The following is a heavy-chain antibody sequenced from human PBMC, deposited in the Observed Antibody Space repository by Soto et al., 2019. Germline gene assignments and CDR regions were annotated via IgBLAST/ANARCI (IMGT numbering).Heavy chain of an antibody. J-gene: IGHJ4*02. CDR1: GYTFISYG. CDR3: ARVFRWRSSSWGFDS. D-gene: IGHD6-6*01. V-gene: IGHV1-18*01. Sequence: QVQLVQSGAEVKKPGASVKVSCKASGYTFISYGITWVRQAPGQGLEWMGWISAYNAHTNYGQKFQDRVSLTTDTSTNTSYMEMRSLRSDDTDFYFCARVFRWRSSSWGFDSWGQGTLVTVSS. CDR2: ISAYNAHT.